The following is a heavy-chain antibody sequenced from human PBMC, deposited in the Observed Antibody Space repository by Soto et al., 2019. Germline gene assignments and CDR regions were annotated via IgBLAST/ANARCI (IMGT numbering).Heavy chain of an antibody. CDR2: IYHSGST. CDR3: ARVRYSSSWYDVLDY. V-gene: IGHV4-30-2*05. Sequence: TSETLSLTCAVSGGSISRGCYSWSGIRQPPGKGLEWIGYIYHSGSTYYNPSLKSRVTISVDTSVNQFSLKLSSVTAADTAVYYCARVRYSSSWYDVLDYWGQGTLVTVSS. CDR1: GGSISRGCYS. J-gene: IGHJ4*02. D-gene: IGHD6-13*01.